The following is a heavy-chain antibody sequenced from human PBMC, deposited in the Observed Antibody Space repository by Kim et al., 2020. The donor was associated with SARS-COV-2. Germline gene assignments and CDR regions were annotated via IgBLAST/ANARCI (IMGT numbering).Heavy chain of an antibody. Sequence: SETLSLTCAVYGGSFSGYYWSWIRQPPGKGLEWIEEINHSGSTNYNPSLKSRVNISVDTSTNQFPLQLSSVPAADTAVYYCARGHRYSSSADWGQGTLVTVSS. CDR2: INHSGST. V-gene: IGHV4-34*01. CDR1: GGSFSGYY. J-gene: IGHJ4*02. D-gene: IGHD6-13*01. CDR3: ARGHRYSSSAD.